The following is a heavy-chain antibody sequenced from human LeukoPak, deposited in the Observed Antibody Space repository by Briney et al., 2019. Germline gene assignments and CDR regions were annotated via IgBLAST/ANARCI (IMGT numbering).Heavy chain of an antibody. CDR3: VRDPSNSGNWFDL. CDR2: LGADGTYT. V-gene: IGHV3-74*01. D-gene: IGHD4-11*01. Sequence: GGSLRLSCAASGFNLRDYWMHWVRHAPGKGLVWVSRLGADGTYTNYADSVTGRFTISRDNAKNTLYLQMDSLRAEDTSFYYCVRDPSNSGNWFDLWGQGTLVTVSS. J-gene: IGHJ5*02. CDR1: GFNLRDYW.